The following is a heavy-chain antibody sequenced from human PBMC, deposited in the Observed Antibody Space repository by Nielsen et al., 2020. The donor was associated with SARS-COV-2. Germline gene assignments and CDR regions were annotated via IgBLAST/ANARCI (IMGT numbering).Heavy chain of an antibody. CDR1: GFTFSSYG. Sequence: GGSLRLSCAASGFTFSSYGMHWVRQAPGKGLEWVAVIWYDGSNKYYADSVKGRFTISRDNSKNTLYLQMNSLRAEDTAVYYCAKDKSPLSGLFDYWGQGTLVTVSS. J-gene: IGHJ4*02. CDR3: AKDKSPLSGLFDY. CDR2: IWYDGSNK. V-gene: IGHV3-33*06.